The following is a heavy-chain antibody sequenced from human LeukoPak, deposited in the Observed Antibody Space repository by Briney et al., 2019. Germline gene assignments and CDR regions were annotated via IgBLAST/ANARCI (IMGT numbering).Heavy chain of an antibody. CDR3: ARDEGVPINYRFDY. J-gene: IGHJ4*02. CDR2: IKQDGSRT. CDR1: GFAFSNYF. D-gene: IGHD4-11*01. V-gene: IGHV3-7*01. Sequence: PGGSLRLSCAASGFAFSNYFMSWVRRAPGKGLEWVGHIKQDGSRTCYKDSVKGCFTISRDNARSSLYLQMNSLRAEDTAVYYCARDEGVPINYRFDYWGQGTLVTVSS.